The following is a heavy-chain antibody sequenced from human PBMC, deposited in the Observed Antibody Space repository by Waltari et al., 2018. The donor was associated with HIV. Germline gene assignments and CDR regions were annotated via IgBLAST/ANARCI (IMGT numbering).Heavy chain of an antibody. CDR3: TIPPFGYSLGY. CDR1: VFTFNNAW. J-gene: IGHJ4*02. V-gene: IGHV3-15*01. CDR2: IKTKTDGGTT. D-gene: IGHD3-22*01. Sequence: EVQLVESGGGLVKPGGSLRLSCAASVFTFNNAWMRWVRQAPGKGLEWVGRIKTKTDGGTTDYAAPVKGRFTISRDDSKNTLYLQMNSLKTEDTAVYFCTIPPFGYSLGYWGQGTLVTVSS.